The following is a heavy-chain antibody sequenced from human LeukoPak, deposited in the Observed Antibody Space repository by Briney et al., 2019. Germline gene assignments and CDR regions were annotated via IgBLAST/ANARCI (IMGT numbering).Heavy chain of an antibody. D-gene: IGHD5-12*01. J-gene: IGHJ4*02. Sequence: GGSLRLSCAASGFTFTSYSMNWVRQAPGKGLEWVAVIWYDGSNENYADSVKGRFTISRDNSKNMLYLQMNSLRAEDTAVYYCARGPGLGYSGSHFDYWGQGTLVTVSS. CDR2: IWYDGSNE. CDR1: GFTFTSYS. CDR3: ARGPGLGYSGSHFDY. V-gene: IGHV3-33*08.